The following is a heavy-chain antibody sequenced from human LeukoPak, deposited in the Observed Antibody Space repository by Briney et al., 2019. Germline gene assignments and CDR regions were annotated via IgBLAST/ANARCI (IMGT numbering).Heavy chain of an antibody. CDR3: AIVQGGIAVAGTSFDY. CDR2: IYPGDSDT. V-gene: IGHV5-51*01. D-gene: IGHD6-19*01. J-gene: IGHJ4*02. Sequence: GESLKISCKGSGYSFTSYWIGWVRQMPGKGLEWMWIIYPGDSDTRYSPSFQGQVTISADKSISTAYLQWSSLKASDTAMYYCAIVQGGIAVAGTSFDYWGQGTLVTVSS. CDR1: GYSFTSYW.